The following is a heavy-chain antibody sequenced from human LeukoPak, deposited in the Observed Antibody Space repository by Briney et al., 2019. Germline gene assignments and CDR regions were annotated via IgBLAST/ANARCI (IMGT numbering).Heavy chain of an antibody. CDR2: ISAYNGNT. Sequence: ASVKVSCKASGYTFTSYGISWVRQAPGQGLEWMGWISAYNGNTNYAQKLQGRVTMTTDTSTSTAYMELRSLRSVDTAVYYCARESLKGDYIYYFDYWGQGTLVTISS. CDR3: ARESLKGDYIYYFDY. CDR1: GYTFTSYG. D-gene: IGHD4-17*01. V-gene: IGHV1-18*01. J-gene: IGHJ4*02.